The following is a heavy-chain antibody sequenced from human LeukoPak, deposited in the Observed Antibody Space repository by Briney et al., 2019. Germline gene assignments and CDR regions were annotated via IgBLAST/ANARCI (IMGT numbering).Heavy chain of an antibody. CDR1: GYSITTGYY. Sequence: SVTLSLTCSVSGYSITTGYYWGWIRQPPGKGLEWIGNIYHNGGTNYNPSLKSRVTISVDTSKNQFSLRLNSVTAADTAVYYCARDPRYGPMDYWGQGTLVTVSS. CDR2: IYHNGGT. CDR3: ARDPRYGPMDY. V-gene: IGHV4-38-2*02. J-gene: IGHJ4*02. D-gene: IGHD3-16*02.